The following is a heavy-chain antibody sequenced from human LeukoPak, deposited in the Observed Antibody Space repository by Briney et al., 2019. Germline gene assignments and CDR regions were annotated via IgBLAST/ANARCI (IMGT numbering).Heavy chain of an antibody. CDR3: ARPDKYCSGGSCYYYFDY. CDR1: GGSISSSSYY. Sequence: SETLSLTCTVSGGSISSSSYYWGWLRQPPGKGLEWIGSIYYSGSTYYNPSLKSRVTISVDTSKNQFSLKLSSVTAADTAVYYCARPDKYCSGGSCYYYFDYWGQGTLVTVSS. V-gene: IGHV4-39*01. CDR2: IYYSGST. J-gene: IGHJ4*02. D-gene: IGHD2-15*01.